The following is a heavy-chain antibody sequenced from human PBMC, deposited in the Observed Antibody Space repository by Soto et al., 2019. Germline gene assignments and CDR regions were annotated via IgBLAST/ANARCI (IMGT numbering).Heavy chain of an antibody. Sequence: ASVKVSCRVSGYTLTELSMHWVRQAPGKGLEWMGGFDPEDGETIYAQKFQGRVTMTEDASTDTAYMELSSLRSEDTAVYYCATGILAARLRSFAYWGQGTLVTVSS. CDR3: ATGILAARLRSFAY. V-gene: IGHV1-24*01. J-gene: IGHJ4*02. CDR2: FDPEDGET. D-gene: IGHD6-6*01. CDR1: GYTLTELS.